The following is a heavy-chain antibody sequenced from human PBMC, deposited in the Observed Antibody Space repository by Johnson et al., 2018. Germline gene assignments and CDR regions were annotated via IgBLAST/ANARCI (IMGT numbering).Heavy chain of an antibody. V-gene: IGHV3-48*04. CDR2: IXSSXSTI. D-gene: IGHD1/OR15-1a*01. J-gene: IGHJ6*02. Sequence: WVRQAPGKGLEXVSYIXSSXSTIYQADSAKGRFTISRDNARNILYLQMNSLRAEDTAVYYCARDEQANYYYYYGMDVWGQGTTVTVSS. CDR3: ARDEQANYYYYYGMDV.